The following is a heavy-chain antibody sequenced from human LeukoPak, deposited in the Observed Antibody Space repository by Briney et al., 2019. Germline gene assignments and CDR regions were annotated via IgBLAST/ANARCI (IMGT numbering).Heavy chain of an antibody. V-gene: IGHV4-61*01. Sequence: SETLSLTCTVSGGSISSGSYYWSWLRQSPGKGLEWIGYIYYTGTSYNPSLKSRVTISADTSKNQFSLKLISVTAADTAVYYCASRKLGNDYWGQGTLVTVSS. CDR3: ASRKLGNDY. CDR1: GGSISSGSYY. D-gene: IGHD7-27*01. J-gene: IGHJ4*02. CDR2: IYYTGT.